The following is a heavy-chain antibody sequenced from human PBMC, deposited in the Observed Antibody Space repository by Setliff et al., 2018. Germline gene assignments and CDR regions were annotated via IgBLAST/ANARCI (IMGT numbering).Heavy chain of an antibody. D-gene: IGHD2-21*02. CDR2: IYYSGST. Sequence: SETLSLTCTVSGGSISSYYWSWIRQPPGKGLEWIGYIYYSGSTYYNPSLKSRVTMSVDTSKNQVSLKLNSVTATDTAVYYCARDLGHGGDSDYWGQGILVTVSS. CDR1: GGSISSYY. V-gene: IGHV4-59*12. J-gene: IGHJ4*02. CDR3: ARDLGHGGDSDY.